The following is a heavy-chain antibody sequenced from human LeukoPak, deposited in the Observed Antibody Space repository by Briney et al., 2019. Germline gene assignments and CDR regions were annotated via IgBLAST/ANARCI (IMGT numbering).Heavy chain of an antibody. D-gene: IGHD3-3*01. CDR2: ISYDGSNK. Sequence: GGSLRLSCAASGFTFSSYAMHWVRQAPGKGLEWVAVISYDGSNKYYADSVKGRFTISRDNSKNTLYLQMNSLRAEDTAVYYCAREVPGGDFWSGFFDYWGQGTLVTVSS. CDR3: AREVPGGDFWSGFFDY. V-gene: IGHV3-30-3*01. J-gene: IGHJ4*02. CDR1: GFTFSSYA.